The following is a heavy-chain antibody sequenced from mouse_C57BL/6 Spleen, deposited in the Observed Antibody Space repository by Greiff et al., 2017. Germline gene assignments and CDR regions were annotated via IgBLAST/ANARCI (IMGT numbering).Heavy chain of an antibody. D-gene: IGHD1-1*01. CDR3: TLLPLFDD. V-gene: IGHV14-4*01. Sequence: VQLQQSGAELVRPGASVKLSCTASGFNIKDDYMHWVKQRPEQGLEWIGWIDPENGDTEYASKFQGKATITADTSSNTAYLQLSSLTSEDTAVYYCTLLPLFDDWGQGTTLTVSS. J-gene: IGHJ2*01. CDR2: IDPENGDT. CDR1: GFNIKDDY.